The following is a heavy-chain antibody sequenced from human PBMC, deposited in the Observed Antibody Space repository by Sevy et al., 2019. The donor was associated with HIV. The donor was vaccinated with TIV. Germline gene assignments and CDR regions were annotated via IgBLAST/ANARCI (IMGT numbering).Heavy chain of an antibody. CDR2: ITGSGGGT. D-gene: IGHD3-22*01. J-gene: IGHJ4*02. V-gene: IGHV3-23*01. CDR3: ANLGTYYYDGSGYYYQAPFDY. Sequence: GGSLRLSCAASGFTFSSYAMSWVRQAPGKGLEWVSTITGSGGGTFYAYSVKGRFTISRDNSKNTLYLQMNSLRAEDTAVYYCANLGTYYYDGSGYYYQAPFDYWGQGTLVTVSS. CDR1: GFTFSSYA.